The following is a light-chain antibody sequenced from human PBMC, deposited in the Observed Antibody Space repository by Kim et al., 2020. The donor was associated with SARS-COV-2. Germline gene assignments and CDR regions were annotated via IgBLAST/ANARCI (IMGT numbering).Light chain of an antibody. J-gene: IGKJ2*01. CDR2: DAS. CDR3: QQRSNWYT. CDR1: KSVRSN. Sequence: TLRTEERANRDCRASKSVRSNVAWYQQKPGQAPRILSYDASNRATGIPDRFSGSGSGTDLNLTISSLEPEDFAVYYCQQRSNWYTFGQGTKLEI. V-gene: IGKV3-11*01.